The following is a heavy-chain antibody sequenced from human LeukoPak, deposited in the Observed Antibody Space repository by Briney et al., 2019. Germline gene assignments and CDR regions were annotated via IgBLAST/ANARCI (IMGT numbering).Heavy chain of an antibody. CDR3: ARPYDSGNTDAFDI. V-gene: IGHV5-51*01. CDR2: IYPADSDT. Sequence: GESLKISCKGSGYSFNSYWIGWVRQRPGKGLEWMGIIYPADSDTRYSPSFRGQVTISADKSINTAYLQWSSLEASDTAMYYCARPYDSGNTDAFDIWGQGTMVTVSS. D-gene: IGHD3-10*01. CDR1: GYSFNSYW. J-gene: IGHJ3*02.